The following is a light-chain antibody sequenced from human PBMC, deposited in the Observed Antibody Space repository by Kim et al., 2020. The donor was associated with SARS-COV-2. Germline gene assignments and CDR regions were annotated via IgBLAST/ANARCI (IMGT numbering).Light chain of an antibody. CDR1: QSVGSNY. J-gene: IGKJ1*01. CDR2: GAS. V-gene: IGKV3-20*01. CDR3: QYYGDSRT. Sequence: LSPGERATLSCRASQSVGSNYAACYQQTPGQAPRLLIDGASSRATGIPDRCSGSWCGKDITLTSSGLEPEDFAVYYCQYYGDSRTFGQGTKVDIK.